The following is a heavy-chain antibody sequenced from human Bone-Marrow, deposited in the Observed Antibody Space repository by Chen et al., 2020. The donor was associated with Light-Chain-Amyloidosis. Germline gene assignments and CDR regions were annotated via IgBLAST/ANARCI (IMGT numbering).Heavy chain of an antibody. D-gene: IGHD5-12*01. Sequence: EMKLEQSGPEVTKPGESLKISCKGSGYTCHNYWIGWVRQMPGKGLEWMGVIYPDDSDARYSPSFEGQVTISADKSITTAYLQWRSLKASDTAMYYCARRRDGYNFDYWGQGTLVTVSS. CDR1: GYTCHNYW. CDR2: IYPDDSDA. CDR3: ARRRDGYNFDY. J-gene: IGHJ4*02. V-gene: IGHV5-51*01.